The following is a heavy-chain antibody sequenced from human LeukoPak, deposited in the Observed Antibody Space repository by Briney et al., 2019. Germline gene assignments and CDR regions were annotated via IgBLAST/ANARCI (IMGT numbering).Heavy chain of an antibody. Sequence: GGSLRLSCAASGFTFSSYSMNWVRQAPGKGLEWVSSIRSSSSYIYYADSVKGRFTISRDNAKNSLYLQMNSLRAEDTAVYYCARVSYDILTGYSYIDYWGQGTLVIVSS. CDR3: ARVSYDILTGYSYIDY. D-gene: IGHD3-9*01. CDR2: IRSSSSYI. V-gene: IGHV3-21*01. CDR1: GFTFSSYS. J-gene: IGHJ4*02.